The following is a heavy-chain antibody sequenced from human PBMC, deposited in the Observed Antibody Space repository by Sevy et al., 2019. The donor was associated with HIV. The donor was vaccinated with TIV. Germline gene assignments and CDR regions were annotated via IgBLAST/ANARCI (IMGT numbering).Heavy chain of an antibody. V-gene: IGHV3-30*02. CDR1: GFTFSNYG. CDR3: AKDLTGRYTSSSGDFDY. CDR2: IRYDASTK. J-gene: IGHJ4*02. D-gene: IGHD6-6*01. Sequence: GGSLRLSFAASGFTFSNYGMHWVRQAPGKGLEWVALIRYDASTKYYKDSVKGRFTVFRDNAKNILYLQMNSLRPEDTAVYYCAKDLTGRYTSSSGDFDYWGQGTLVTVSS.